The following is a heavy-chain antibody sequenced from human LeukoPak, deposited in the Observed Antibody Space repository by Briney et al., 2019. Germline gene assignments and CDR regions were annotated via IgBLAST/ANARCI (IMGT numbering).Heavy chain of an antibody. Sequence: ASVKVSCTASGGTFSSYAISWVRQAPGQGLEWMGRINPNSGGTNYAQKFQGRVTMTRDTSIGTAYMELSRLRSDDTAVYYCARSRRDWFDPWSQGTLVTVSS. CDR3: ARSRRDWFDP. CDR2: INPNSGGT. J-gene: IGHJ5*02. CDR1: GGTFSSYA. V-gene: IGHV1-2*06.